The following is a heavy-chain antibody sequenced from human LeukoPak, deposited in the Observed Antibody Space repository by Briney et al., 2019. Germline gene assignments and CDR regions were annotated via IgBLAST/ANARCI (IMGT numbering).Heavy chain of an antibody. CDR1: GFTFSSYE. CDR2: ISYDGIVQ. V-gene: IGHV3-30*04. J-gene: IGHJ6*03. Sequence: PGGSLRLSCAASGFTFSSYEMNWVRQAPGKGLEWVTLISYDGIVQYYADSVRGRFTISRDNSKSTLYLQMNSLRPEDTAMYYCAKERRGFYMDAWGTGTTVTISS. CDR3: AKERRGFYMDA.